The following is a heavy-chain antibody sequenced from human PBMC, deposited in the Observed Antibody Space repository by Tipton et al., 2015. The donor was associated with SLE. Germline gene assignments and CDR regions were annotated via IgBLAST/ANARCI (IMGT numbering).Heavy chain of an antibody. CDR2: IYYTGST. CDR3: VREGVYGSTRRRRVDY. Sequence: TLSLTCTVSGGSISSYYWSWIRQSPGKGLEWIGHIYYTGSTSYNPSFQSRVTMSVDTSKNQFSLKLTPVTAADTAVYYCVREGVYGSTRRRRVDYWGQGSLVSVSS. V-gene: IGHV4-59*01. D-gene: IGHD3-22*01. CDR1: GGSISSYY. J-gene: IGHJ4*02.